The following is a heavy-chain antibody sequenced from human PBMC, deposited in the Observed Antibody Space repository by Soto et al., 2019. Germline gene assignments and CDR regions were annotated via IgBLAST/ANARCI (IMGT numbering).Heavy chain of an antibody. CDR1: GFSFSNYE. Sequence: PEGSLRLSCAASGFSFSNYEMNWVRQAPGKGLEWVSYISSGGSTKKYADSVKGRFTISRDNAKNSLYLQMNSLRAEDTALYYCATVHPNFYYNGMDVWGQGTTVTVSS. CDR3: ATVHPNFYYNGMDV. J-gene: IGHJ6*02. V-gene: IGHV3-48*03. CDR2: ISSGGSTK.